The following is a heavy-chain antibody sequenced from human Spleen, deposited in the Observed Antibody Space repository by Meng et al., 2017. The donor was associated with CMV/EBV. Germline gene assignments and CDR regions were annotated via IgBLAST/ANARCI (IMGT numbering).Heavy chain of an antibody. Sequence: ASVKVSCKASGYTFTGYYMHWVRQAPGQGLEWMGWIKPDSGGTNYAQKFQGRVTMTRDTSISTAYMELNSLTSDDTAVYYCARDSFEFLGAIGWGAFDPWGQGTLVTVSS. J-gene: IGHJ5*02. CDR3: ARDSFEFLGAIGWGAFDP. CDR2: IKPDSGGT. CDR1: GYTFTGYY. V-gene: IGHV1-2*02. D-gene: IGHD3-16*01.